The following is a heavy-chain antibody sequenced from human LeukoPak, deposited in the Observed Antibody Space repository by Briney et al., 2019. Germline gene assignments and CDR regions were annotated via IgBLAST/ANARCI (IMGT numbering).Heavy chain of an antibody. CDR3: ARDPPGSGSYLDY. J-gene: IGHJ4*02. Sequence: KPSETLSLTCTVSGGSIRGYYWSWIRQPPGKKLECIGYIYYNSGSTNYNPSLKSRVTISVDTSKNQFSLKLSSVTAADTAMYYCARDPPGSGSYLDYWGQGTLVTVSS. CDR2: IYYNSGST. V-gene: IGHV4-59*01. D-gene: IGHD3-10*01. CDR1: GGSIRGYY.